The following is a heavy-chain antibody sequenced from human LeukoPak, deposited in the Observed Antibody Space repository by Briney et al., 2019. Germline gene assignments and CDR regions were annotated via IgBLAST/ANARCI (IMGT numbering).Heavy chain of an antibody. CDR3: ARVHSSSRYGMDV. CDR2: IYYSGST. D-gene: IGHD6-13*01. CDR1: GGSISSGGYY. J-gene: IGHJ6*02. V-gene: IGHV4-31*03. Sequence: SETLSLTCTVSGGSISSGGYYWSWIRQHPGKGLEWIGYIYYSGSTYYNPSLKSRVTISVDTSKNQFSLKLSSVTAADTAVYYCARVHSSSRYGMDVWGQGTTVTVSS.